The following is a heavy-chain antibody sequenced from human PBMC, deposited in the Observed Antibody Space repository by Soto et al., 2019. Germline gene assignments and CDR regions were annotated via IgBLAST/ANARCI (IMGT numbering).Heavy chain of an antibody. J-gene: IGHJ6*02. CDR2: VIPIFGTA. Sequence: GASVKVSWKASGGTFSSYAISRVRQAPGQGLEWTGGVIPIFGTANYAQKFQGKVTITADQSTRTAYMELSSRRSEDTAVYYCASLWFGSLRMGARGQGTTVTVSS. D-gene: IGHD3-10*01. V-gene: IGHV1-69*01. CDR3: ASLWFGSLRMGA. CDR1: GGTFSSYA.